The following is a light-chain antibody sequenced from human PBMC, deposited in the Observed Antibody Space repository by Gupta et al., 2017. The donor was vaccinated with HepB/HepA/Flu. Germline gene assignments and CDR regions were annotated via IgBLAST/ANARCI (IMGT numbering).Light chain of an antibody. CDR3: QRYDSYPPWT. V-gene: IGKV3-20*01. CDR2: GAS. Sequence: IVLTPSPGTLSLSPGKRATLSCRASQSVSSKCLAWYQQKPGQAPRLLIYGASSRATGIPDRFSGSGSGTDFTLTINRLEPEDFAVYYCQRYDSYPPWTFGQGTKVEIK. J-gene: IGKJ1*01. CDR1: QSVSSKC.